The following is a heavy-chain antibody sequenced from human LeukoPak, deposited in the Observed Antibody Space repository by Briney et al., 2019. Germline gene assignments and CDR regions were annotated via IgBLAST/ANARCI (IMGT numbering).Heavy chain of an antibody. CDR1: GFTFSSYG. V-gene: IGHV3-30*18. CDR3: AKDLGWQTQS. Sequence: GGSLRLSCVASGFTFSSYGMHWVRQAPGKGLEWVALVSYDGSNDYYADSVKGRFTIPRDNSKNTLYLQMNSLRAEDTAVYYCAKDLGWQTQSWGQGTLVTVSS. CDR2: VSYDGSND. J-gene: IGHJ4*02. D-gene: IGHD5-24*01.